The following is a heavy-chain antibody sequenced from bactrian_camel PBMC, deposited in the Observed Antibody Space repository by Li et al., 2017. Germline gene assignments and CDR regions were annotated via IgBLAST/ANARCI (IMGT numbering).Heavy chain of an antibody. CDR1: GYTYNRNC. J-gene: IGHJ4*01. CDR2: IATGSGNT. Sequence: HVQLVESGGGSVQAGGSLRLSCAASGYTYNRNCMAWFRQAPGKEREGVARIATGSGNTYYADSVKGRFTISQDNAKNTVYLEMSSLKSEDTALYYCATEWFYLPVEWGQGTQVTVS. D-gene: IGHD7*01. CDR3: ATEWFYLPVE. V-gene: IGHV3S1*01.